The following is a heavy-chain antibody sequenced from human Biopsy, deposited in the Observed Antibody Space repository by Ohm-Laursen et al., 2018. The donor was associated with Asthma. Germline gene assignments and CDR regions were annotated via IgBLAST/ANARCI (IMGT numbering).Heavy chain of an antibody. CDR1: GGTFSNFA. CDR3: ARCQVGYSSGWSLLLKKIYYSGMDV. D-gene: IGHD6-19*01. CDR2: IMTVFGTT. J-gene: IGHJ6*02. Sequence: SSVKVSCKAPGGTFSNFAISWVRQAPGQGLEWLGGIMTVFGTTNYAQKFQGRVTITADESTSTAYMEMTSLRSEDTAIYYCARCQVGYSSGWSLLLKKIYYSGMDVWGQGTAVTVSS. V-gene: IGHV1-69*01.